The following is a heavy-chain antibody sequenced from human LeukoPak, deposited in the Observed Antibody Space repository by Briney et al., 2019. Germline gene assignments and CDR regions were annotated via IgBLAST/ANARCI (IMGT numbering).Heavy chain of an antibody. Sequence: TQSLTCTVSGGSISSGDYYWNRIRQPPGKGLEWIGHIYYSGSTYYNRPLKSRVTISVDTSKSQFSLKLSSVTAADTAVYFCARETGIYYFDYRGPGNLGTVSS. D-gene: IGHD1-14*01. V-gene: IGHV4-30-4*01. CDR3: ARETGIYYFDY. J-gene: IGHJ4*02. CDR1: GGSISSGDYY. CDR2: IYYSGST.